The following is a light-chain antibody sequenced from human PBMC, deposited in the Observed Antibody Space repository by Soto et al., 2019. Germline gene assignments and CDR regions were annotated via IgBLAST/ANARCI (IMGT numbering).Light chain of an antibody. J-gene: IGLJ2*01. Sequence: QSALTQPASVSGSPGQSITISCTGTGSDVGGSNSVSWYQQHPGKAPKLMIYDVSNWPSGVSNRFSGSKSGNTASLTISGLQAEDEADYYCQSFDSSLGAHVVFGGGTKLTVL. CDR1: GSDVGGSNS. CDR2: DVS. CDR3: QSFDSSLGAHVV. V-gene: IGLV2-14*01.